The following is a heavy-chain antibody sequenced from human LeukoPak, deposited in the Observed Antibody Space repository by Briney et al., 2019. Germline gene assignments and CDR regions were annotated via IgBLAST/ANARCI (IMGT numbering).Heavy chain of an antibody. J-gene: IGHJ4*02. D-gene: IGHD2-21*01. CDR2: IKPKTDGETT. CDR3: ITPLPYSAQ. Sequence: GGSLRLSCAASEFTFSSYSMNWVRQAPGKGLEWVGRIKPKTDGETTEYAAPVKDRFSISRDDSKSMMYLQMNSLKTEDTAVYYCITPLPYSAQGGQGTLVTVSS. CDR1: EFTFSSYS. V-gene: IGHV3-15*07.